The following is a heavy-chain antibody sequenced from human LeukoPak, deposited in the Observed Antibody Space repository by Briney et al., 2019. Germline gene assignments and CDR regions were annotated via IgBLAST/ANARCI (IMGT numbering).Heavy chain of an antibody. CDR1: GFTFDDYA. Sequence: GGSLRLSCAASGFTFDDYAMHWVRHAPGKGLEWVSGISWNSGSIGYADSVKGRFTISRDNAKNSLYLQMNSLRAEDTALYYCAKAKVHSYAENYFDYWGQGTLVTVSS. D-gene: IGHD5-18*01. V-gene: IGHV3-9*01. CDR3: AKAKVHSYAENYFDY. J-gene: IGHJ4*02. CDR2: ISWNSGSI.